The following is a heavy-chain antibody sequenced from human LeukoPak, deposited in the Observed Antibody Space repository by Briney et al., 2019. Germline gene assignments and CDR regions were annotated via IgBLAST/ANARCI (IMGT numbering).Heavy chain of an antibody. Sequence: PGGSLRLSCAASGFTFRSYAMTWVRQAPGKGLEWVSAITSGSSTYYAESVKGRFTISRDNSKNTLYLQMNSLRAEDTAVYYCARRTQTYYSGYWDYWGQGTLVTVSS. CDR2: ITSGSST. CDR1: GFTFRSYA. V-gene: IGHV3-23*01. D-gene: IGHD5-12*01. CDR3: ARRTQTYYSGYWDY. J-gene: IGHJ4*02.